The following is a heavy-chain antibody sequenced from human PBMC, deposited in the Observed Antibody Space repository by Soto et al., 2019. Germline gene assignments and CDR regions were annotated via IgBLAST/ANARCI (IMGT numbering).Heavy chain of an antibody. CDR3: ARGIATSYCSGGSCPDDAFDI. J-gene: IGHJ3*02. D-gene: IGHD2-15*01. V-gene: IGHV1-8*02. Sequence: ASVKVSCKASGYSFTANSMHWVRQAPGQGLEWMGWMNPNSGNTGYAQKFQGRVTMTRNTSISTAYMELSSLRSEDTAVYYCARGIATSYCSGGSCPDDAFDIWGQGTMVTVSS. CDR2: MNPNSGNT. CDR1: GYSFTANS.